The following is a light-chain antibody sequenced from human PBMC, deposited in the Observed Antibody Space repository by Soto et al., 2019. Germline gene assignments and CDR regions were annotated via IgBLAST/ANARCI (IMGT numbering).Light chain of an antibody. CDR2: GNN. Sequence: QSVLTQSPPVSGAPGQRVTISCTGSSSNIGSGYDVHWYQQLPRTAPKLLIYGNNNRPSGVPDRVSGSKYGTAASLAITGHQAEYEAEYYCQSYDSSLSDVVFGGGTKLTVL. J-gene: IGLJ2*01. CDR3: QSYDSSLSDVV. V-gene: IGLV1-40*01. CDR1: SSNIGSGYD.